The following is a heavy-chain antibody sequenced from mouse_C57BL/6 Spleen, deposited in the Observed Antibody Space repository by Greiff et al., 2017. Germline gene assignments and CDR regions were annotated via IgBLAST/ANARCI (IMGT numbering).Heavy chain of an antibody. V-gene: IGHV1-69*01. Sequence: QVQLQQPGAELVMPGASVKLSCKASGYTFTSYWMHWVKQRPGQGLEWIGEIDPSDSYTNYNQKFKGKSTLTVDKSSSTAYMQLSSLTSEDSAVYYCARDYSNYVGFAYWGQGTLVTVSA. D-gene: IGHD2-5*01. CDR2: IDPSDSYT. CDR3: ARDYSNYVGFAY. CDR1: GYTFTSYW. J-gene: IGHJ3*01.